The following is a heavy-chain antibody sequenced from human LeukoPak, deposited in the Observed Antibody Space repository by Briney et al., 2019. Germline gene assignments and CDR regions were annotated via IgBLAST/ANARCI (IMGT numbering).Heavy chain of an antibody. D-gene: IGHD3-22*01. CDR2: IIPIFGTA. J-gene: IGHJ4*02. CDR1: GGTFSSYA. V-gene: IGHV1-69*01. CDR3: ALYYYDSSCYYCY. Sequence: SVKVSCKASGGTFSSYAISWVRQAPGQGLEWMGGIIPIFGTANYAQKFQGRVTITADESTSTAYMELSSLRSEDTAVYYCALYYYDSSCYYCYWGQGTLVTVSS.